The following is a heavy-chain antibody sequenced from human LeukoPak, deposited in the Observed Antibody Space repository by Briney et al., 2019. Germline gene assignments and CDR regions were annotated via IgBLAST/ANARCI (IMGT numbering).Heavy chain of an antibody. CDR3: ARESHTSTTFDY. D-gene: IGHD1-1*01. V-gene: IGHV3-30-3*01. CDR1: GFTFSRHA. CDR2: ISYDGSNE. J-gene: IGHJ4*02. Sequence: GGSLRLSCAASGFTFSRHAMHWVRQAPGKGLEWVAVISYDGSNEYYADSVKGRFTISRDNSKNTLYLQMNSLRAEDTAVYYCARESHTSTTFDYWGQGTLVTVSS.